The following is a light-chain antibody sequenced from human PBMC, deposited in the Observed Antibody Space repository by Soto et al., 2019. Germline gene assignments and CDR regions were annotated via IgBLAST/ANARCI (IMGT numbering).Light chain of an antibody. V-gene: IGLV2-23*02. CDR2: EVN. CDR1: SSDVGGYDR. CDR3: CSSVGSPNWV. J-gene: IGLJ3*02. Sequence: QSALTQPASVSGSPGQSIAISCTGTSSDVGGYDRVSWYQQHPDKAPTLMIYEVNKRPSGVSSRFSESKSGNTASLTISGLQAEDEAYYYCCSSVGSPNWVFGGGTKLTVL.